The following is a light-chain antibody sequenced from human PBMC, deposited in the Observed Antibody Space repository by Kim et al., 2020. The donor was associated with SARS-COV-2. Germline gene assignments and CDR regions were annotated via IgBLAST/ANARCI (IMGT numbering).Light chain of an antibody. Sequence: SPGERATLSCRASQSLSSAYIAWYQQKPGQAHRLLVFGASGRATGIPDRFSGSGSGTDFTLSISRLEPEDFAVYYCQQYGGAPRTFGQGTKVDIK. CDR1: QSLSSAY. J-gene: IGKJ1*01. CDR3: QQYGGAPRT. CDR2: GAS. V-gene: IGKV3-20*01.